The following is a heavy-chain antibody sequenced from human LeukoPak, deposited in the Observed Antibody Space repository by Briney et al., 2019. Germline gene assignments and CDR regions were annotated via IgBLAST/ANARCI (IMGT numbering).Heavy chain of an antibody. Sequence: GGSLRLSCAASGFTFSSYGMHWVRQAPGKGLEWVAFIRYDGSNKYYADSVKGRFTISRDNSKNTLYLQMNSLRAEDTAVYYCAKGRSSSYYMDVWGKGTTVTVSS. V-gene: IGHV3-30*02. CDR3: AKGRSSSYYMDV. D-gene: IGHD6-13*01. CDR2: IRYDGSNK. J-gene: IGHJ6*03. CDR1: GFTFSSYG.